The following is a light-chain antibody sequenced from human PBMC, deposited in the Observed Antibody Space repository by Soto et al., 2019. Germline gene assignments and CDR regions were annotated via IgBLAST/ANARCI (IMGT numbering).Light chain of an antibody. CDR2: GAS. J-gene: IGKJ4*01. Sequence: VLTQSPGTLSLSPGARSTLSFRASQTVTSNFLAWYQAKPGQAPRLLIYGASSRATGIPDRFSGSGSGTDFTLTISRLEPEDFAVYYCRQYGRSLGFAVGGGTKVDIK. V-gene: IGKV3-20*01. CDR3: RQYGRSLGFA. CDR1: QTVTSNF.